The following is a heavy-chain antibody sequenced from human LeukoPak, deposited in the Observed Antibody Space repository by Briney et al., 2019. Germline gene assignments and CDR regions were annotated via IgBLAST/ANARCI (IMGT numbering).Heavy chain of an antibody. CDR1: GYTFTSYD. Sequence: GASVKVSCKASGYTFTSYDISWVRQAPGQGLEWMGVINPSGGRTSYAQKFQGRVTMTRDMSTSTVYMELSSLRSEDTAVYYCARDPKDDSSGYYYFDYWGQGTLVTVSS. J-gene: IGHJ4*02. CDR3: ARDPKDDSSGYYYFDY. D-gene: IGHD3-22*01. V-gene: IGHV1-46*01. CDR2: INPSGGRT.